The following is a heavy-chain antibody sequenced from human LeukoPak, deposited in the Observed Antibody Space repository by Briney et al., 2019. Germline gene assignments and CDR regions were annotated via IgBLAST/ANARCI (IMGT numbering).Heavy chain of an antibody. CDR3: ARGPHYHDSRGYSPYYYYYMDV. CDR1: SGSISSHY. CDR2: IYYSGST. D-gene: IGHD3-22*01. J-gene: IGHJ6*03. V-gene: IGHV4-59*11. Sequence: PSQTLSLTCTVSSGSISSHYWSWIRQPPGKGLEWIGYIYYSGSTDYNPSLKSRVNISVDTSKNQFSLKLSSVTAADTAVYYCARGPHYHDSRGYSPYYYYYMDVWGKGTTVTVSS.